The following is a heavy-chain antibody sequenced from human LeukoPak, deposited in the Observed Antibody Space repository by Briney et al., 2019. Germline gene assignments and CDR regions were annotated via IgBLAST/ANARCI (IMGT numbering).Heavy chain of an antibody. D-gene: IGHD3-10*01. CDR1: GFTFSSYS. Sequence: PGGSLRLSCAASGFTFSSYSMNWVRQAPGKGLEWVSSISSSSSYIYYADSVKGRFTISRDNAKNSLYLQMNSLRAEDTAVYYCASMVRGVITGFDYWGQGTLVTVSS. V-gene: IGHV3-21*01. J-gene: IGHJ4*02. CDR2: ISSSSSYI. CDR3: ASMVRGVITGFDY.